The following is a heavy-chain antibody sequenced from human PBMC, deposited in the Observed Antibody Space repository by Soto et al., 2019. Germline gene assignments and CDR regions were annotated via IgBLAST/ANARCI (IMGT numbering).Heavy chain of an antibody. Sequence: QVQLVESGGGVVQPGRSLRLSCAASGFSFRSYGMHLVRQAPGKGPEWVAGIWYDGGDKHYADSVKGRFTMSRDNSKNTLDLQMNSLRAEDTAVYYCARFYDNSALPAFWGQGTLVTVSS. V-gene: IGHV3-33*01. CDR3: ARFYDNSALPAF. D-gene: IGHD4-4*01. CDR1: GFSFRSYG. CDR2: IWYDGGDK. J-gene: IGHJ4*02.